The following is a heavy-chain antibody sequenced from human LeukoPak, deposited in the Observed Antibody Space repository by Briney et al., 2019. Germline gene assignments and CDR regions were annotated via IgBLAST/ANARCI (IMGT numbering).Heavy chain of an antibody. CDR2: ISSRSNYI. CDR3: ARGTVVAEYFDY. CDR1: GFTFSGYS. Sequence: GGSLRLSCAAYGFTFSGYSMNWVRQAPGKGLEWVSSISSRSNYIYYADSVKGRFTISRDNAKNSLFLQVNSLRAEDTAVYYCARGTVVAEYFDYWGQGTLVTVSS. V-gene: IGHV3-21*01. D-gene: IGHD2-15*01. J-gene: IGHJ4*02.